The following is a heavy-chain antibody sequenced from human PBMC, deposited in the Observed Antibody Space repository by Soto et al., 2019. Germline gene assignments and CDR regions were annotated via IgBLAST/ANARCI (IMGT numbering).Heavy chain of an antibody. CDR2: VKHDGSEK. CDR3: ARGSHFFDY. CDR1: GFTFSTYW. Sequence: GSLRLYGAASGFTFSTYWMSWVRQAPGKGLEWVATVKHDGSEKYFMDSVKGRFTISRDNAKKSLYLQMNSLRAEDTAVYYCARGSHFFDYWGQGALVTVSS. J-gene: IGHJ4*02. V-gene: IGHV3-7*01.